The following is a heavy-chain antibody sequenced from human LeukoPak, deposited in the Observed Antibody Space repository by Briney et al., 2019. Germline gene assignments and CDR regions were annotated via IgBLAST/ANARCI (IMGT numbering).Heavy chain of an antibody. CDR1: GFTFSRHW. CDR2: INHDGRDT. D-gene: IGHD6-19*01. V-gene: IGHV3-74*01. J-gene: IGHJ4*01. Sequence: GGSLRLSCEVSGFTFSRHWMHWVRQAPGKGLVWVSRINHDGRDTIYADSVKGRFIISRDNAKNTVYLQMSSLRVEDTAVYYCIRSNGWPDYWGLEPWSPSPQ. CDR3: IRSNGWPDY.